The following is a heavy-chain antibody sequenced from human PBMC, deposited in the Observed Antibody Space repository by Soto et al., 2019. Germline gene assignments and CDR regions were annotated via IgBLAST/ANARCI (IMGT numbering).Heavy chain of an antibody. Sequence: QVQLVQSGAEVKNPGASVKVSCKASGYRFTSYGIGWVRQAPGQGLEWMGWINAYNGNTNYAQNLQGRVTLTTDTATSTPYMQLGSQRSTDTAVNYCAMVDVYVTPSPQDVWGQGTTVTVSS. J-gene: IGHJ6*02. CDR2: INAYNGNT. D-gene: IGHD3-16*01. V-gene: IGHV1-18*01. CDR3: AMVDVYVTPSPQDV. CDR1: GYRFTSYG.